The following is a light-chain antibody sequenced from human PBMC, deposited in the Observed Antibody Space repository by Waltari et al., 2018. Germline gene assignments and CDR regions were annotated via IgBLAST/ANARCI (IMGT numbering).Light chain of an antibody. Sequence: ETVLPQSPGTLVLSPGERATLTCRASQRIGSSLAWYQHIPGQAPRLLFYDASNRATGVPARFSGSGSGTDFTLTISSLEPEDFAVYYCQQRINWPRTFGQGTKVEIK. CDR1: QRIGSS. J-gene: IGKJ1*01. CDR3: QQRINWPRT. CDR2: DAS. V-gene: IGKV3-11*01.